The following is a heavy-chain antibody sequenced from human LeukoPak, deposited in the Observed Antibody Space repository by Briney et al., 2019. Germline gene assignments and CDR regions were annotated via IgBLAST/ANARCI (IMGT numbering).Heavy chain of an antibody. CDR3: AKDDRRIVVVPAANIQLFDY. CDR1: GFTFSSYW. J-gene: IGHJ4*02. CDR2: IKQDGSEK. D-gene: IGHD2-2*01. Sequence: GGSLRLSCAASGFTFSSYWMSWVRQAPGKGLEWVANIKQDGSEKYYVDSVKGRFTISRDNAKNTLYLQMNSLRAEDTAVYYCAKDDRRIVVVPAANIQLFDYWGQGTLVTVSS. V-gene: IGHV3-7*01.